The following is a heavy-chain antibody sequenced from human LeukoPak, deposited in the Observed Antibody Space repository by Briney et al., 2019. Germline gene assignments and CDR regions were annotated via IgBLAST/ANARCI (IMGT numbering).Heavy chain of an antibody. D-gene: IGHD5-12*01. V-gene: IGHV5-51*01. CDR2: FYPGDSDT. CDR1: GYSFTSFW. Sequence: ASVKVSCKASGYSFTSFWIGWVRQMPGRGLEWMGIFYPGDSDTRFSPSFQGQVTISADKSISTAYLQWNSLKASDTAMYYCARHLFSLVAAIEGAFDIWGQGTMVTVSS. CDR3: ARHLFSLVAAIEGAFDI. J-gene: IGHJ3*02.